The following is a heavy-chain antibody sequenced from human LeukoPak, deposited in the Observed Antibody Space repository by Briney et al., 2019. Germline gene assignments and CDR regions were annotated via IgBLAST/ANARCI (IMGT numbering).Heavy chain of an antibody. CDR1: GGSFSGYY. V-gene: IGHV4-34*01. Sequence: SETLSLTCAVYGGSFSGYYWSWIRQPPGKGLEWIGEINHSGSTNYNPSLTSRVTISVDTSKNQFSLKLSSVTAADTAVYYCARAVVRGAPFDYWGQGTLVTVSS. CDR3: ARAVVRGAPFDY. CDR2: INHSGST. D-gene: IGHD3-10*01. J-gene: IGHJ4*02.